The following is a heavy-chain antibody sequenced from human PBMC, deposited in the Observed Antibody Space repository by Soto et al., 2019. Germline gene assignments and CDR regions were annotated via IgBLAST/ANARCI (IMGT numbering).Heavy chain of an antibody. J-gene: IGHJ4*02. CDR2: INPNSGGT. D-gene: IGHD3-16*01. V-gene: IGHV1-2*02. CDR1: GYPLTDYY. Sequence: ASVKVSCKASGYPLTDYYMNWVRQAPGQGLEWMGGINPNSGGTDYAQKFQGRLTMTRDTSISTVYMELSSLTSDDTAVYYCARDPIGGGAPYYFDYWGQGTLVTVSS. CDR3: ARDPIGGGAPYYFDY.